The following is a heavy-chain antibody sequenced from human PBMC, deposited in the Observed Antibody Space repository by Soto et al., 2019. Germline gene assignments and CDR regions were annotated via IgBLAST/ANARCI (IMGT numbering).Heavy chain of an antibody. J-gene: IGHJ6*02. V-gene: IGHV3-11*01. Sequence: QVQLVESGGGLVKPGGSLRLSCAASGFTFSDYYMSWIRQAPGKGLEWVSYISSSGSTIYYADSVKGRFTISRDNAKNSLYLQMNSLRAEDTAVYYCATTYRNYGDYSVRSDNYYYYGMDVWGQGTTVTVSS. CDR3: ATTYRNYGDYSVRSDNYYYYGMDV. CDR1: GFTFSDYY. D-gene: IGHD4-17*01. CDR2: ISSSGSTI.